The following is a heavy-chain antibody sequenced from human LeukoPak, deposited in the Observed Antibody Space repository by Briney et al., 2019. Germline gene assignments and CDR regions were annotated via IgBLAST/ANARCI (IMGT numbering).Heavy chain of an antibody. Sequence: EASVKVSCKASGGTFSSYAISWVRQAPGQGLEWMGGIIPIFGTANYAQKFQGRVTITTDESTSTAYMELSSLRSEDTAVYYCAREEESSSSWYTWYNWFDPWGQGTLVTVSS. D-gene: IGHD6-13*01. J-gene: IGHJ5*02. CDR1: GGTFSSYA. V-gene: IGHV1-69*05. CDR2: IIPIFGTA. CDR3: AREEESSSSWYTWYNWFDP.